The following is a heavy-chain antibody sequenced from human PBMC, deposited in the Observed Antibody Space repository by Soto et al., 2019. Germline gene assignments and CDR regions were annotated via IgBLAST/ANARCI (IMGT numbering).Heavy chain of an antibody. V-gene: IGHV4-31*03. CDR3: ARTLGISSIAENCFDP. D-gene: IGHD6-6*01. CDR2: IYYSGST. J-gene: IGHJ5*02. CDR1: GGSISSGGYY. Sequence: SETLSLTCTVSGGSISSGGYYWSWIRQHPGKGLEWIGYIYYSGSTYYNPSLKSRVTISVDTSKNQFSLKLSSVTAADTAVYYCARTLGISSIAENCFDPWGQGTLVT.